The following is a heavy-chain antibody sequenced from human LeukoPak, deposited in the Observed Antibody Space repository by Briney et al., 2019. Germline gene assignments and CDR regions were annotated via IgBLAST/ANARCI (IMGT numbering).Heavy chain of an antibody. CDR1: GFTFSNSG. Sequence: PGGSLRLSCAASGFTFSNSGMSWVRQAPGKGLEWVSAISTDAGETHYADSVKGRFTISRDDSKNTLYLQMNNLRAEDTAVYYCAKDGAWLRFDDWGQGILVTVSS. D-gene: IGHD5-12*01. CDR3: AKDGAWLRFDD. V-gene: IGHV3-23*01. J-gene: IGHJ4*02. CDR2: ISTDAGET.